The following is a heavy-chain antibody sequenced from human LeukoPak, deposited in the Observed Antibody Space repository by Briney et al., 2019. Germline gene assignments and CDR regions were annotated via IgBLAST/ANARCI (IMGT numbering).Heavy chain of an antibody. J-gene: IGHJ4*02. CDR3: ARDREGYFDY. Sequence: NASETLSLTCTVSGGSISSYYWSWIRQPPGKGLEWIGYIYYSGSTNYNPSLKSRVTISVDTSKNQFSLKLSSVTAADTAVYYCARDREGYFDYWGQGTLVTVSS. V-gene: IGHV4-59*01. D-gene: IGHD1-26*01. CDR1: GGSISSYY. CDR2: IYYSGST.